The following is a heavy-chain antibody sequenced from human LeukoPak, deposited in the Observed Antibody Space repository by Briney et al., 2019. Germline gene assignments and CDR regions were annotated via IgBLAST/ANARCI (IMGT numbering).Heavy chain of an antibody. J-gene: IGHJ6*03. Sequence: SETLSLTCTVSGGSISSYYWSWIRQPPGKGLEWIGYIYYSGSTNYNPSLKSRVTISVDTSKNQFSLKLSSVTAADTAVYYCARGGWSYYYMDVWGKGTTVTVSS. V-gene: IGHV4-59*01. CDR3: ARGGWSYYYMDV. CDR1: GGSISSYY. CDR2: IYYSGST. D-gene: IGHD2-15*01.